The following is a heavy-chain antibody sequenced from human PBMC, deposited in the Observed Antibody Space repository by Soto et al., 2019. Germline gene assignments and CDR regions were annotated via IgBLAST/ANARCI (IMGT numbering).Heavy chain of an antibody. Sequence: SETLSLTCTVSGGSISISGYFWGWIRQPPGKGLEWIGSIYYSGSTSYNPSLKSRLTISVDTAKNQFSLRLSSVTAADTAVYCCASPRKSGLPTDYWGQGTLVTVSS. V-gene: IGHV4-39*01. CDR3: ASPRKSGLPTDY. CDR2: IYYSGST. J-gene: IGHJ4*02. CDR1: GGSISISGYF.